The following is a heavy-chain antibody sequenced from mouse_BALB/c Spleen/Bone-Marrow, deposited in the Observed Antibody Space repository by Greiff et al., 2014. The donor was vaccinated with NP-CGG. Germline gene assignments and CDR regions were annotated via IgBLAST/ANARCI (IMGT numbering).Heavy chain of an antibody. Sequence: QVQLQQSGAELVRPGSSVKISCKASGYAISSYWMNWVKQRPGQGLEWIGQIYPGDGDTNYNGKFKGKATQTADKSSSTAYMQISSLTSEDSAVYFCARGRGWYLDYWGQGTTLTVSS. CDR3: ARGRGWYLDY. CDR1: GYAISSYW. J-gene: IGHJ2*01. D-gene: IGHD2-3*01. CDR2: IYPGDGDT. V-gene: IGHV1-80*01.